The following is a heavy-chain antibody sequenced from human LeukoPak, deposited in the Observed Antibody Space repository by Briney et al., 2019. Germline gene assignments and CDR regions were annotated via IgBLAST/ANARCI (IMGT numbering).Heavy chain of an antibody. Sequence: SETLSLTCTVSGGSISSSSYYWGWIRQPPGKGLEWIGSIYYSGSTYYNPSLKSRVTISVDTSKNQFSLKLSSVTAADTAVYYCARDRPPYYDSSGYFNWFDPWGQGTLVTVSS. V-gene: IGHV4-39*07. CDR3: ARDRPPYYDSSGYFNWFDP. J-gene: IGHJ5*02. D-gene: IGHD3-22*01. CDR2: IYYSGST. CDR1: GGSISSSSYY.